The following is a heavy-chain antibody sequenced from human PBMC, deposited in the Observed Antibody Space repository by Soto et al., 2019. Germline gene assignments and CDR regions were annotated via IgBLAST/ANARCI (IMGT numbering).Heavy chain of an antibody. CDR2: IYYSGST. V-gene: IGHV4-30-4*01. D-gene: IGHD2-15*01. CDR1: GVSISSGDYY. J-gene: IGHJ4*02. CDR3: ARARGARYFDY. Sequence: QVQLQESCPGLVKPSQTLSLTCTVSGVSISSGDYYWSWIRQPPGKGLEWIGYIYYSGSTYYNPSLQSRVTISVDTSKNQCSLKLSSVTAADTAVYYCARARGARYFDYWGQGTLVTVSS.